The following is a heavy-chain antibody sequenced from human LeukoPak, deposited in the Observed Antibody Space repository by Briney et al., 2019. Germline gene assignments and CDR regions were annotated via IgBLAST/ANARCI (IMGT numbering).Heavy chain of an antibody. Sequence: HPGGSLRLSCAASGFTFSSYAMSWVRQAPGKGLEWVSAISGSGGSTYYADSVKGRFTISRDNSKNTLYPQMNSLRAEDTAVYYCAKGRYGSGRYYFDYWGQGTLVTVSS. CDR2: ISGSGGST. D-gene: IGHD3-10*01. J-gene: IGHJ4*02. CDR3: AKGRYGSGRYYFDY. V-gene: IGHV3-23*01. CDR1: GFTFSSYA.